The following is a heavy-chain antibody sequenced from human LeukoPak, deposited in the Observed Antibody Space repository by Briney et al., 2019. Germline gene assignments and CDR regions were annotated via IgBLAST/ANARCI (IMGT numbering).Heavy chain of an antibody. CDR2: INHSGST. J-gene: IGHJ6*02. D-gene: IGHD5-12*01. Sequence: PSETLSLTCAVYGGSFSGYYWSWIRQPPGKGLEWIGEINHSGSTNYNPSLKSRVTISVDTSKNQFSLKLSSVTAADTAVYYCARTITKDVWGQGTTVTVS. V-gene: IGHV4-34*01. CDR3: ARTITKDV. CDR1: GGSFSGYY.